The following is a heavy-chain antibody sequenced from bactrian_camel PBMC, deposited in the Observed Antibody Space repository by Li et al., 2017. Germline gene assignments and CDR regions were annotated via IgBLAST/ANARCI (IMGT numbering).Heavy chain of an antibody. V-gene: IGHV3S53*01. CDR3: AAPRSRIACVSATWWRTPPAGGGDSWY. CDR1: VNIPCK. D-gene: IGHD4*01. CDR2: ITNADAT. Sequence: HVQLVESGGGSVQAGGSLRLSCAAPVNIPCKGWFRQAPGKERERVATITNADATTYDQSVKGRFTISQEQDKNTVYLHMNNLKPEDTATYYCAAPRSRIACVSATWWRTPPAGGGDSWYWGQGTQVTVS. J-gene: IGHJ4*01.